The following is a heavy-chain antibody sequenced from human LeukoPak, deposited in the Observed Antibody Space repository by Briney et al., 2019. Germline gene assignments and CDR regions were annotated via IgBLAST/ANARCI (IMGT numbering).Heavy chain of an antibody. CDR2: ISSSGNTI. CDR1: QFTFSSYE. CDR3: ARDLSSYYDFWSGPGKTYYFDY. D-gene: IGHD3-3*01. V-gene: IGHV3-48*03. Sequence: GGSLRLSCVASQFTFSSYEMKWVRQAPGKGLEWVSYISSSGNTIYYADSVKGRFTISRDNAKNSLYLQMNSLRAEDTAVYYCARDLSSYYDFWSGPGKTYYFDYWGQGTLVTVSS. J-gene: IGHJ4*02.